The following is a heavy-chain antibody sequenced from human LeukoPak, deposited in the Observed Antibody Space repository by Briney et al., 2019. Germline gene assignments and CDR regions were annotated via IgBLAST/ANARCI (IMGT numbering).Heavy chain of an antibody. CDR3: ARGESYRFDY. D-gene: IGHD3-16*01. J-gene: IGHJ4*02. CDR2: MSYDGSKI. Sequence: GGSLRLSCAASGFTFGDYAVHWVRQAPGKGLEWVSVMSYDGSKIYYADSVKGRFTISRDNSKNTLYLQMGSLRAEDTAVYYCARGESYRFDYWGQGTLVTVSS. V-gene: IGHV3-30-3*01. CDR1: GFTFGDYA.